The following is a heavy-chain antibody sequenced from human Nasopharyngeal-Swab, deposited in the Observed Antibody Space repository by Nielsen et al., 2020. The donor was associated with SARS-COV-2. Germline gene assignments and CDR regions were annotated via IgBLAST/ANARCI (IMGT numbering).Heavy chain of an antibody. CDR3: ARDWMMATWGYYYGMDV. Sequence: GGSLRLSCAASGFTFSSYGMHWVRQAPGKGLEWVAVIWYDGSNKYYADSVKGRFTISRDNSKNTLYLQMNSLRAEDTAVYYCARDWMMATWGYYYGMDVWGQGTTVTVSS. V-gene: IGHV3-33*01. CDR1: GFTFSSYG. CDR2: IWYDGSNK. D-gene: IGHD2-15*01. J-gene: IGHJ6*02.